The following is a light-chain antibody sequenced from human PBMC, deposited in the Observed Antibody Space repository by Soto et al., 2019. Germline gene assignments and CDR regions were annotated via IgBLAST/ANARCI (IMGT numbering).Light chain of an antibody. CDR3: QAWGSSTVV. CDR2: QDA. V-gene: IGLV3-1*01. CDR1: KLGDKY. J-gene: IGLJ2*01. Sequence: SYELTQPPSVSVSPGQTASITCSGDKLGDKYTCWYQQKPGQSPVLVIYQDAKRPSGIPERFSGSNSGNTATLTISAAQAVDEADFYCQAWGSSTVVFGGGTQLTVL.